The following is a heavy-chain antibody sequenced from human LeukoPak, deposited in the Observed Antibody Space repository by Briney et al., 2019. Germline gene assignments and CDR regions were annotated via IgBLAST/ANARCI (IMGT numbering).Heavy chain of an antibody. CDR1: GFTFDEYG. Sequence: PGGSLRLSCAASGFTFDEYGMSWVRQAPGKGLEWVSGINWNGGSTGYGDSVKGRFTISRDNARNTLFLQMNSLRTEDAAVYYCATYVDTVRYDAFDVWGQGTMVTVSS. CDR3: ATYVDTVRYDAFDV. D-gene: IGHD5-18*01. V-gene: IGHV3-20*04. CDR2: INWNGGST. J-gene: IGHJ3*01.